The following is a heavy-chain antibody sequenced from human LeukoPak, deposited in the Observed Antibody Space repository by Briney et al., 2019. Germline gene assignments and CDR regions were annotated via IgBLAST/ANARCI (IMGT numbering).Heavy chain of an antibody. CDR3: ARDPTLTYYYGSERYGIDY. D-gene: IGHD3-10*01. Sequence: ASVKVSCKASGGTFSSYAISWVRQAPGQGLEWMGGIIPIFGTANYAQKFQGRVTITADESTSTAYMELSSLRSEDTAVYYCARDPTLTYYYGSERYGIDYWGQGTLVTVSS. V-gene: IGHV1-69*01. CDR2: IIPIFGTA. J-gene: IGHJ4*02. CDR1: GGTFSSYA.